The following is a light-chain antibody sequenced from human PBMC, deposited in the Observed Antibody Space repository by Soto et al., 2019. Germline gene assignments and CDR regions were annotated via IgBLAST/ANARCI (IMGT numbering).Light chain of an antibody. CDR1: NSNIGSNY. CDR3: AAWDDSLSGVV. J-gene: IGLJ2*01. V-gene: IGLV1-47*02. Sequence: QLVLTQPPSASGTPGQRVTISCSGNNSNIGSNYVYWYQQLPGTAPKLLIYSNSQRPSGVPDRFSGSKSGTSASLAISGLRSEDESAYYCAAWDDSLSGVVFGGGTKVTVL. CDR2: SNS.